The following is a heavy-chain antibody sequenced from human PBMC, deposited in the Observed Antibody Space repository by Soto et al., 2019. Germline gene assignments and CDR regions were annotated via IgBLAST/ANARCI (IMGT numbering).Heavy chain of an antibody. CDR3: ARARVYMTTEYYFDY. J-gene: IGHJ4*02. D-gene: IGHD4-4*01. CDR1: GFTVSSNY. V-gene: IGHV3-53*01. CDR2: IYSGGST. Sequence: EVQLVESGGGLIQPGGSLRLSCAASGFTVSSNYMSWVRQAPGKGLEWVSVIYSGGSTYYADSVKGRFTISRDNSKNKLYLQMNSLRAEDTAVYYCARARVYMTTEYYFDYWGQGTLVTVSS.